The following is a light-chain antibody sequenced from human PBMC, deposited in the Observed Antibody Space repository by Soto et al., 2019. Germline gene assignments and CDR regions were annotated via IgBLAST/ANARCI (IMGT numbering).Light chain of an antibody. CDR3: LQSLQLPVT. J-gene: IGKJ5*01. CDR1: QRLLNKDGKTY. Sequence: DILLTQTPHSLSVIPGQAASISCTSAQRLLNKDGKTYLFWYLQKAGQPPQLLIYEVSKRYSGVPDRFSGSGSGTDFTLQISRVAAEDVGTYYCLQSLQLPVTFGQGTRLDIK. V-gene: IGKV2D-29*01. CDR2: EVS.